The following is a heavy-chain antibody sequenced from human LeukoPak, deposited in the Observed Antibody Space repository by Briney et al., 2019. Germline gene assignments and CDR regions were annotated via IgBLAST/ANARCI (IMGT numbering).Heavy chain of an antibody. V-gene: IGHV3-20*04. D-gene: IGHD1-20*01. J-gene: IGHJ4*02. CDR2: IRGDAGST. CDR1: GFTFDAFG. Sequence: GGSLRLSCAASGFTFDAFGMTWVRQAPGKGLEWVSAIRGDAGSTGYADSVKGRFTISRDNAKNSLYLQMNSLRAEDTAVYYCAREAETLTGTTVSKGGNFDYWGQGTLVTVSS. CDR3: AREAETLTGTTVSKGGNFDY.